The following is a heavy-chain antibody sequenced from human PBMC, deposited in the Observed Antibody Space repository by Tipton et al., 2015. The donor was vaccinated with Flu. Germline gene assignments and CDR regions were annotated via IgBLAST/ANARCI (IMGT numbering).Heavy chain of an antibody. Sequence: TLSLTCTVSGGSISSGGYYWSWIRQHPGKGLEWIGYIYYSGSTYYNPSLKSRVTISVDTSKNQFSLKLSSVTAADTAVYYCARGTGAYCGGDCYFPPYYFDYWGQGTLVTVSS. CDR1: GGSISSGGYY. V-gene: IGHV4-31*03. CDR3: ARGTGAYCGGDCYFPPYYFDY. D-gene: IGHD2-21*02. J-gene: IGHJ4*02. CDR2: IYYSGST.